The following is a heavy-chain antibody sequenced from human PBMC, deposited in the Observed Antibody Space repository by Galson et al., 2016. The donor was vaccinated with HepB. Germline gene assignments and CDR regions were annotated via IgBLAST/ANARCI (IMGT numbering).Heavy chain of an antibody. CDR3: VRDLGGADS. CDR2: TFYRSEWYN. CDR1: GDSVSSKTSA. D-gene: IGHD1-26*01. V-gene: IGHV6-1*01. Sequence: CAISGDSVSSKTSAWNWIRQSPSRGLEWLGRTFYRSEWYNFYAVSVKGRITISADTSKNQFSLQLNSMTPEDTAVYYCVRDLGGADSRSQGTLVTVSS. J-gene: IGHJ5*01.